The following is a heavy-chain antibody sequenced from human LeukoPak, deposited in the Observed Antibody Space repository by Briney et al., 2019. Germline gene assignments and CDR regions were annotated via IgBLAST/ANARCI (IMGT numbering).Heavy chain of an antibody. Sequence: GGSLRLSCAASGFTFSNYGLSWVRQAPGKGLDWVSSISYSVGSTYYADSVKGRFTISRDNSKNTLYLQMNSLRAEDTAVYYCARDTWFGEWTGPNFFDYWGRGTLVTVSS. J-gene: IGHJ4*02. CDR3: ARDTWFGEWTGPNFFDY. V-gene: IGHV3-23*01. D-gene: IGHD3-10*01. CDR1: GFTFSNYG. CDR2: ISYSVGST.